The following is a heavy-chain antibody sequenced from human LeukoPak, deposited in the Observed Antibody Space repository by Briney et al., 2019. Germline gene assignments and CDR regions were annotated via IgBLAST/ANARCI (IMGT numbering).Heavy chain of an antibody. CDR3: TTDLWIQLWSYFDY. D-gene: IGHD5-18*01. CDR1: GFTFSNAW. Sequence: GGSLRLSCAASGFTFSNAWMSWVRQAPGKGLEWVGRIKSKTDGGTTDYAAPVKGRFTTSRDDSKNTLYLQMNSLKTEDTAVYYCTTDLWIQLWSYFDYWGQGTLVTVSS. V-gene: IGHV3-15*01. CDR2: IKSKTDGGTT. J-gene: IGHJ4*02.